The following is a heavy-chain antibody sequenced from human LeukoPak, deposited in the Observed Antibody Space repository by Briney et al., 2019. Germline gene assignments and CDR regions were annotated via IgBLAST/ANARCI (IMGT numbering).Heavy chain of an antibody. CDR1: GFTFSKYS. D-gene: IGHD5-24*01. CDR2: IDGSSSTI. J-gene: IGHJ4*02. CDR3: ATYGRDGYRGFF. V-gene: IGHV3-48*02. Sequence: GGSLRLSCAAFGFTFSKYSMSWVRQAPGKGLEWISHIDGSSSTIYYADSVKGRFTTSRDNAKNTVYLHMNGLRDEDTAVYYCATYGRDGYRGFFWGQGSLVTVSS.